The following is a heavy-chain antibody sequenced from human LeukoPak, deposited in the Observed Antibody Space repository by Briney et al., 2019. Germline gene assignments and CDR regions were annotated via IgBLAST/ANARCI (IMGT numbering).Heavy chain of an antibody. CDR3: ARAYPPSGYGMDV. CDR1: GFTFSSYA. CDR2: ISYDGSNK. V-gene: IGHV3-30*04. D-gene: IGHD1-26*01. J-gene: IGHJ6*04. Sequence: GGSLRLSCAASGFTFSSYAMHWVRQAPGKGLEGVAVISYDGSNKYYADSVKGRFTISRDNSKNTLYLQMNSLRAEDTAVYYCARAYPPSGYGMDVWGKGTTVTVSS.